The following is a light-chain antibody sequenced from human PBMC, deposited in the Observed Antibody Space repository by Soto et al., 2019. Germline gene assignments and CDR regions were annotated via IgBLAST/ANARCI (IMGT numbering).Light chain of an antibody. CDR2: VAS. CDR1: QGISSY. J-gene: IGKJ5*01. CDR3: QQLNSYPIT. V-gene: IGKV1-9*01. Sequence: DIQLTQSPSFLSASVGDRVTVTCRASQGISSYLAWYQQKPGKAPKLLIYVASTLQSVVPSRFSGSGSGTEFTLTISSLQPEDVATYYCQQLNSYPITFGQGTRLEIK.